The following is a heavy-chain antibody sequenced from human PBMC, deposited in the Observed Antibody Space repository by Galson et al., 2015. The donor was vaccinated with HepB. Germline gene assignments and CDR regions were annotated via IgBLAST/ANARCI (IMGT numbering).Heavy chain of an antibody. J-gene: IGHJ4*02. D-gene: IGHD1-14*01. CDR1: GFPFNTFA. Sequence: SLRLSCAASGFPFNTFAMTWVRQAPGKGLEWVSVITGGGEHTYRADSVKGRLSISRDNTRNTLFLHMKSLRVDDTATYYCAKGYGYLDSWGQGTLVTVSP. CDR3: AKGYGYLDS. V-gene: IGHV3-23*01. CDR2: ITGGGEHT.